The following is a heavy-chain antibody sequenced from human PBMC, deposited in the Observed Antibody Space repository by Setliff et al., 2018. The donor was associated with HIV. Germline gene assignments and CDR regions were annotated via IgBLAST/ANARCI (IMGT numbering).Heavy chain of an antibody. CDR3: ARGQGCGGGCHYAFEM. D-gene: IGHD2-21*02. Sequence: PSETLSLTCTVSGDSISSDFYWGWIRQHPGKGLEWIGSIYHSGNTYYMPSLQSRVTISVDMSKNQFSLNLNSVTAADTAVYYCARGQGCGGGCHYAFEMWGQGTMVTVSS. J-gene: IGHJ3*02. CDR1: GDSISSDFY. CDR2: IYHSGNT. V-gene: IGHV4-38-2*02.